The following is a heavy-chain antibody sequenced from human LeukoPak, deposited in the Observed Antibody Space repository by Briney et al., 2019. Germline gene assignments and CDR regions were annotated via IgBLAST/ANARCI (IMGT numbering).Heavy chain of an antibody. V-gene: IGHV3-21*01. D-gene: IGHD3-9*01. CDR2: ISSSSSYI. CDR1: GFTFSSYS. CDR3: ARDDDAYYDILTGSQGAFDI. Sequence: GGSLRLSCAASGFTFSSYSMNWVRQAPGKGLEWVSSISSSSSYIYYADSVKGRFTISRDNAKNSLYLQMNSLRAEDTAVYYCARDDDAYYDILTGSQGAFDIWGQGTMVTVSS. J-gene: IGHJ3*02.